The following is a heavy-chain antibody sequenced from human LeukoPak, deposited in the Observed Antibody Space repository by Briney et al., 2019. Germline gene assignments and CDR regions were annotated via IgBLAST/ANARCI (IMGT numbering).Heavy chain of an antibody. CDR1: GASIRTYH. CDR2: IYYSGST. J-gene: IGHJ5*02. V-gene: IGHV4-59*01. Sequence: SETLSLTCTVSGASIRTYHWSWIRQPPGKGLEWIAYIYYSGSTNYNPSLKSRVTISVDTSKNQFSLKIISVTAADTAVDYCVRDFPGAPGGWFDPWGQGTLVTVSS. CDR3: VRDFPGAPGGWFDP. D-gene: IGHD3-10*01.